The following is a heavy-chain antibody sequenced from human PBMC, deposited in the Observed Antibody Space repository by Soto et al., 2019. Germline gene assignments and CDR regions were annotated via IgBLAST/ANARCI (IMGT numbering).Heavy chain of an antibody. J-gene: IGHJ3*02. V-gene: IGHV3-30*18. CDR1: GFTFSSNG. CDR3: AKDEWEFSFAFEI. Sequence: QVQLVESGGGVVQPGRSLRLSCAASGFTFSSNGMHWVRQAPGKGLEWVAVISYDGSNKQYADSVKGRFTISRDNSKNTLFLQMNSLRAEDTAVYYCAKDEWEFSFAFEIWGQGTMVTVSS. D-gene: IGHD1-26*01. CDR2: ISYDGSNK.